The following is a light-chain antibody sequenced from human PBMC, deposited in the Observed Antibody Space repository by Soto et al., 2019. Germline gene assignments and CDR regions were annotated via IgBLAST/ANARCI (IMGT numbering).Light chain of an antibody. Sequence: EIVLTQSPATLSLSPGERATLSCRASQSISSYLAWYQQKPGQAPRLLIYDASTRATGIPARFSGSGSGTDFTLTISRLEPEDFAVYYCQQYRNWPRTFGQGTKVDIK. CDR2: DAS. CDR3: QQYRNWPRT. CDR1: QSISSY. V-gene: IGKV3-11*01. J-gene: IGKJ1*01.